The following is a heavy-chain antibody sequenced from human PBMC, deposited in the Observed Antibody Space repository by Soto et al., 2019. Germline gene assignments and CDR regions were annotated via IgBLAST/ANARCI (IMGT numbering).Heavy chain of an antibody. J-gene: IGHJ4*02. D-gene: IGHD4-4*01. V-gene: IGHV4-59*01. Sequence: SETLSLTCTVSGGSISSYYWSWIRQPPGKGLEWIGYIYYSGSTNYNPSLKSRVTISVDTSKNQFSLKLSSVTAADTAVYYCARENTTRLYYWGQGSLVTVSS. CDR2: IYYSGST. CDR3: ARENTTRLYY. CDR1: GGSISSYY.